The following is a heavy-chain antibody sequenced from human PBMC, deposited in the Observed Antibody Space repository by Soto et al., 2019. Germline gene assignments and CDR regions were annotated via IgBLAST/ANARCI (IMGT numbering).Heavy chain of an antibody. D-gene: IGHD6-13*01. Sequence: QLHLQESGPGLVEPSETLSLTCTVSGVSISSSSYCWGWVRQPPGKGLEWIGSICHTGNTYSSPSLKSRVTISVDSSKSQISLKVNSVTAADTAVYYCTREWQQLGTPFDYWGQGTLVTVSS. CDR3: TREWQQLGTPFDY. CDR1: GVSISSSSYC. J-gene: IGHJ4*02. CDR2: ICHTGNT. V-gene: IGHV4-39*02.